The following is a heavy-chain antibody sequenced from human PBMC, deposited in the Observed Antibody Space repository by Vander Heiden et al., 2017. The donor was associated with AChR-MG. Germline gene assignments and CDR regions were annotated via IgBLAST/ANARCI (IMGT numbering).Heavy chain of an antibody. V-gene: IGHV3-30*18. Sequence: QVQLVESGGGVVQPGRSLRLSCAASGFTFSSYGMHWVRQAPGKGLEWVAVISYGGSNKYFADSVKGRFTISRDNSKNTLYLQMNSLRAEDTAVYYCAKDSHSSGWQLYYYYGMDVWGQGTTVTVSS. CDR1: GFTFSSYG. CDR2: ISYGGSNK. CDR3: AKDSHSSGWQLYYYYGMDV. D-gene: IGHD6-19*01. J-gene: IGHJ6*02.